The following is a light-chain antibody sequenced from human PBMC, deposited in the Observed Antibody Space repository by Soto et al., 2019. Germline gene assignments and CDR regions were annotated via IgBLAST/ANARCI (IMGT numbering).Light chain of an antibody. CDR2: DAS. CDR1: QNINSW. V-gene: IGKV1-5*01. CDR3: QQYHIYSGT. Sequence: DIQMTQSPSTLSASVGDRVTITCRASQNINSWLAWYQQKPGKAPNLLIYDASTLESGVPSRFSGSGSGTEFTLTINSLQPDDFATYYCQQYHIYSGTFGQGTKVDI. J-gene: IGKJ1*01.